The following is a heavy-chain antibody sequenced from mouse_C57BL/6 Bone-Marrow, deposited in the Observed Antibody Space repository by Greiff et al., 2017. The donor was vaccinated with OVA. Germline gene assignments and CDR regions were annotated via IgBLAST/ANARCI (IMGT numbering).Heavy chain of an antibody. V-gene: IGHV1-54*01. J-gene: IGHJ4*01. CDR1: GYAFTNYL. Sequence: VQRVESGAELVRPGTSVKVSCKASGYAFTNYLIEWVKQRPGQGLEWIGVINPGSGGTNYNEKFKGKATLTADKSSSTAYMQLSSLTSEDSAVYFCANGGYSYAMDYWGQGTSVTVPS. CDR2: INPGSGGT. CDR3: ANGGYSYAMDY. D-gene: IGHD2-3*01.